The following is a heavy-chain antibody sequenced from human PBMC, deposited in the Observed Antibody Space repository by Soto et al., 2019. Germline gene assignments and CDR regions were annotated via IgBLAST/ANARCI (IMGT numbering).Heavy chain of an antibody. CDR2: INPNSGGT. D-gene: IGHD3-22*01. J-gene: IGHJ4*02. V-gene: IGHV1-2*02. CDR1: GYTFTGYY. CDR3: ARDHGGNDSSGYYYDY. Sequence: ASVKVSCKASGYTFTGYYMHWVRQAPGQGLEWMGWINPNSGGTNYAQKFQGRVTMTRDTSISTAYMELSRLRSDDTAVDYCARDHGGNDSSGYYYDYWGQGTLVTVSS.